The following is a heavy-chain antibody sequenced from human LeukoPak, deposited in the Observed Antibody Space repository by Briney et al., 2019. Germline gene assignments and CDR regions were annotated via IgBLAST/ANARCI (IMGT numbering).Heavy chain of an antibody. V-gene: IGHV3-48*01. CDR3: ARDASGGNLDEYFPH. J-gene: IGHJ1*01. CDR1: GFTFSSYA. CDR2: VSFSSHII. D-gene: IGHD1-26*01. Sequence: GGSLRPSCAASGFTFSSYAMSWVRQAPGKGLEWISYVSFSSHIISYADSVKGRFTISRDNAQNSLDLQMNSLRAEDTAVYYCARDASGGNLDEYFPHWGQGTLVTVSS.